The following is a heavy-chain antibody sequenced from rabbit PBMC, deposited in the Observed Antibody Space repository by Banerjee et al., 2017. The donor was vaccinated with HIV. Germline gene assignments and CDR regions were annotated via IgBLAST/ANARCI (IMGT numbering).Heavy chain of an antibody. V-gene: IGHV1S47*01. Sequence: QEQLVEYGGDLVQPEGSLTLTCKASGFDFSSNAMCWVRQAPGKGPEWIACIYAGDGSTDYASWVNGRFTISRSTSLNTVTLQMTSLTAADTATYFCTRLGLWGPGTLVTVS. CDR2: IYAGDGST. CDR1: GFDFSSNA. CDR3: TRLGL. J-gene: IGHJ4*01.